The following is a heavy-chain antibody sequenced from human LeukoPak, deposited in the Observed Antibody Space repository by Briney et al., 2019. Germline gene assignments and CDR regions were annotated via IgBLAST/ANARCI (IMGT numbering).Heavy chain of an antibody. J-gene: IGHJ6*03. CDR3: ARVGVGESSDYYYYYYMDV. D-gene: IGHD3-10*01. V-gene: IGHV1-69*06. CDR1: GGTFSSYA. Sequence: SGKVSCKASGGTFSSYAISWVRQAPGQGLEWMGRIIPIFGTANYAQKFQGRVTITADKSTSTAYMELSSLRSEDTAVYYCARVGVGESSDYYYYYYMDVWGKGTTVTVSS. CDR2: IIPIFGTA.